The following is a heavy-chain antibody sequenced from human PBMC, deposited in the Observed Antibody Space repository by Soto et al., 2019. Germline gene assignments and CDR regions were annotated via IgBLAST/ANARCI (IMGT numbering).Heavy chain of an antibody. CDR2: FDPEDGET. CDR1: GYTLTELS. V-gene: IGHV1-24*01. CDR3: ATDLSYYDSSGYRD. Sequence: ASVKVSCKVSGYTLTELSMHWVRQAPGKGLEWMGGFDPEDGETIYAQKFQGRVTMTEDTSTVTAYMELSSLRSEDTAVYYCATDLSYYDSSGYRDWGQGTLVTVSS. D-gene: IGHD3-22*01. J-gene: IGHJ4*02.